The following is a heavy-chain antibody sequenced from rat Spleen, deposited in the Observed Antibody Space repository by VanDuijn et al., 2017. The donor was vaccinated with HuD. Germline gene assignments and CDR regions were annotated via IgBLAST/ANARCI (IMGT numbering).Heavy chain of an antibody. Sequence: EVQLQESGPGLVKPSQSLSLTCSVTSYSITSYSRWNWIRSFPGNKLGWMAYIDSAGNTNYNPSLKSRLYITRDTSKNQFFLQVNSVTTEDTATYCCARSLSYAHYFWYFNFWGPGTMVTVSS. CDR2: IDSAGNT. D-gene: IGHD1-12*01. V-gene: IGHV3-3*01. CDR3: ARSLSYAHYFWYFNF. J-gene: IGHJ1*01. CDR1: SYSITSYSR.